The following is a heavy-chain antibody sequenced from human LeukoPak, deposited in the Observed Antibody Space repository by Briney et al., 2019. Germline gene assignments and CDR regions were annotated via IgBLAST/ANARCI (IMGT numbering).Heavy chain of an antibody. CDR3: ARVQESQIDYYFDY. V-gene: IGHV4-59*01. D-gene: IGHD3-9*01. Sequence: SETLSLTCTVSGGSISSYYWSWIRQPPGKGLEWIGYIYYSGSTNYKPSLKSRVTISVDTSKNQFSLKLSPVTAADTAVYYCARVQESQIDYYFDYWGQGTLVTVS. CDR1: GGSISSYY. CDR2: IYYSGST. J-gene: IGHJ4*02.